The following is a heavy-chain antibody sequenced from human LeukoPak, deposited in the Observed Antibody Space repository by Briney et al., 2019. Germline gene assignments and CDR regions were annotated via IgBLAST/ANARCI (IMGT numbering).Heavy chain of an antibody. Sequence: SVKVSCKASGGTFSSYAISWVRQAPGQGLEWMGRIIPIFGIANYAQKFQGRVTITADKSTSTAYMELSSLRSEDTAVYYCARASSDYVWGSYRSPYYYYGMDVWGKGTTVTVSS. J-gene: IGHJ6*04. V-gene: IGHV1-69*04. D-gene: IGHD3-16*02. CDR1: GGTFSSYA. CDR3: ARASSDYVWGSYRSPYYYYGMDV. CDR2: IIPIFGIA.